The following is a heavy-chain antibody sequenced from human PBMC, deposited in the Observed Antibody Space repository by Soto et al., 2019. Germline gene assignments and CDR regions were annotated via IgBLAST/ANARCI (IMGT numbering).Heavy chain of an antibody. CDR1: GFTFSAFP. J-gene: IGHJ4*02. Sequence: QVQLVESGGGVVQPGRSLRLSCAASGFTFSAFPIHWVRQAPGKGLEWVAIILYDGTNDYYADSVKGRFTISRDNSKNVVSLQMTSLRPEDTGLYDCASGDYGDSVDDYWGQGNRVTVSS. D-gene: IGHD4-17*01. CDR3: ASGDYGDSVDDY. V-gene: IGHV3-30-3*01. CDR2: ILYDGTND.